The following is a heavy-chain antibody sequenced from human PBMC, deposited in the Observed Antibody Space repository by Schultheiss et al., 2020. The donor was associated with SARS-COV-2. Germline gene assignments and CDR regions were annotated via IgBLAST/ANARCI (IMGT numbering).Heavy chain of an antibody. V-gene: IGHV4-31*03. Sequence: SQTLSLTCTVSGGSISSGGYYWSWIRQHPGKGLEWIGYIYYSGSTYYNPSLKSRVTISLDTSKNQFSLNLSSVTAADTAVYYCATGSIYYHSSGYPDYYNMDVWGQGTTVTVSS. CDR2: IYYSGST. CDR3: ATGSIYYHSSGYPDYYNMDV. CDR1: GGSISSGGYY. J-gene: IGHJ6*03. D-gene: IGHD3-22*01.